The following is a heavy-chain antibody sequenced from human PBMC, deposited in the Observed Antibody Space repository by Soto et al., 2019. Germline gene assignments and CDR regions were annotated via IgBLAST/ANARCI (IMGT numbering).Heavy chain of an antibody. CDR3: ARRIAVALNSLYYYYGMDV. J-gene: IGHJ6*02. CDR2: INPNSGGT. D-gene: IGHD6-19*01. V-gene: IGHV1-2*02. CDR1: GYTFTGYY. Sequence: ASVKVSCKASGYTFTGYYMHWARQARGQVLEWMGWINPNSGGTNYAQKFQGRVTMTRDTSISTAYMELSRLRSDDTAVYYCARRIAVALNSLYYYYGMDVWGQGTTVTVSS.